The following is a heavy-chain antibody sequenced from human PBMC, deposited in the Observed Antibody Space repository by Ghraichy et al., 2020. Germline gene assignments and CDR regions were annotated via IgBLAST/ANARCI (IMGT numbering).Heavy chain of an antibody. CDR1: GFTVSSNY. CDR2: IYSGGST. CDR3: ARDPRSSSNGMDV. Sequence: GGSLRLSCAASGFTVSSNYMSWVRQAPGKGLEWVAVIYSGGSTYYADSVKGRFTISRDNSKNTLYLQMNSLRAEDTAVYYCARDPRSSSNGMDVWGQGTTVTVSS. D-gene: IGHD6-6*01. V-gene: IGHV3-53*01. J-gene: IGHJ6*02.